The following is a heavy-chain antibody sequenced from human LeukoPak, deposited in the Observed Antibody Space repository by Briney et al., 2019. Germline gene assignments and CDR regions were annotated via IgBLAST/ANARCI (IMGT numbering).Heavy chain of an antibody. Sequence: PSETLSPTCTVSGGSISSGGYYWSWIRQHPGKGLEWIGYIYYSGSTYYNPSLKSRVTISVDTSKNQFSLKLSSVTAADTAVYYCAREGVYDILTGPMDWGQGTLVTVSS. J-gene: IGHJ4*02. CDR3: AREGVYDILTGPMD. CDR2: IYYSGST. V-gene: IGHV4-31*03. D-gene: IGHD3-9*01. CDR1: GGSISSGGYY.